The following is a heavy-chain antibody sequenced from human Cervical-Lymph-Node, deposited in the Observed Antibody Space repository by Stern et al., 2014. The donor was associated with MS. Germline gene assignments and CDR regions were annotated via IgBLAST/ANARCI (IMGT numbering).Heavy chain of an antibody. V-gene: IGHV1-69*06. CDR1: GGTLRSYA. CDR2: IVPIFGTS. D-gene: IGHD3-16*01. J-gene: IGHJ4*02. Sequence: QVQLVQSGAEVKKPGSSVKVSCKASGGTLRSYAISWLRQAPGQGLEWRGGIVPIFGTSNYAQKFQGRVTITADKSTSTAYMELSSLRSEDTAVYYCAREGDRGGGYFFDYWGQGTLVTVSA. CDR3: AREGDRGGGYFFDY.